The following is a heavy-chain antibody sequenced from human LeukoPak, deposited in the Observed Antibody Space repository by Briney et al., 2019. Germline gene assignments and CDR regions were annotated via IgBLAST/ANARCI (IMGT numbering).Heavy chain of an antibody. CDR2: ISSGSSHI. Sequence: PGGSLRLFCADSGFTFSSYSMNWVRQAPGKGLEWVSSISSGSSHIFYADSVKGRFTISRENARNSLYLQMNSLRAEDTAVYYCAKGGTGATRDDTFDIWGQGTMVTVSS. J-gene: IGHJ3*02. CDR3: AKGGTGATRDDTFDI. D-gene: IGHD1-7*01. CDR1: GFTFSSYS. V-gene: IGHV3-21*01.